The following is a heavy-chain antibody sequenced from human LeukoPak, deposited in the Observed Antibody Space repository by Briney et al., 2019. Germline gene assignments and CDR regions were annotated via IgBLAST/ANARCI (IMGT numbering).Heavy chain of an antibody. J-gene: IGHJ4*02. V-gene: IGHV3-64D*09. D-gene: IGHD2-2*01. CDR1: GFIFSSYA. CDR2: ISSNGGST. CDR3: VKGYCSSTSCYAFDY. Sequence: PGGSLRLSCSASGFIFSSYAIHWVRQAPGKGLEYVSGISSNGGSTYYADSVKGRFTISRDNSKSTLYLQMSSLRAEDTAVYYCVKGYCSSTSCYAFDYWGQGTLVTVSS.